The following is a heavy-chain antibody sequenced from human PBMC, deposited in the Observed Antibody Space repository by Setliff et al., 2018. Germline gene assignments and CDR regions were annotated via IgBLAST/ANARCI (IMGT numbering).Heavy chain of an antibody. J-gene: IGHJ6*03. CDR3: ARGGGYNSGSYQGGFYYMDV. V-gene: IGHV4-34*01. CDR2: INHSGSS. CDR1: GGSFSDYH. Sequence: PSETLSLTCAVYGGSFSDYHWSWIRQTPGKGQEWIGKINHSGSSTYNPSLKSRVTISLYTSKSQFSLTLSPVTAADTAVYYCARGGGYNSGSYQGGFYYMDVWGKGTTVTVSS. D-gene: IGHD6-19*01.